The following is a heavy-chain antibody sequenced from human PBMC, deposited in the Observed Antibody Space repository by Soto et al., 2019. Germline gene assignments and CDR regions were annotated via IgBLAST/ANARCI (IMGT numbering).Heavy chain of an antibody. CDR1: GGSISSSSYY. CDR2: IYYSGST. V-gene: IGHV4-39*01. D-gene: IGHD6-19*01. CDR3: ARHKTNQYSSGWYYGP. Sequence: QLQLQELGPGLVKPSETLSLTCTVSGGSISSSSYYWGWIRQPPGKGLEWIGSIYYSGSTYYNPSLKSRVTISVDTSKNQFSLKLSSVTAADTAVYYCARHKTNQYSSGWYYGPWGQGTLVTVSS. J-gene: IGHJ5*02.